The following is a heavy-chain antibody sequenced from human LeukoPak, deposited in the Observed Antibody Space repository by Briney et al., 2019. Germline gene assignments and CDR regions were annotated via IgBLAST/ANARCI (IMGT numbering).Heavy chain of an antibody. CDR1: GFTFSSYA. V-gene: IGHV3-30*04. J-gene: IGHJ4*02. CDR3: AKGTSSWHEFDY. CDR2: ISYDGSNK. Sequence: GGSLRLSCAASGFTFSSYAMHWIRQAPGKGLEWVAVISYDGSNKYYADSVKGRFTISRDNSKNTLYLQMNSLRAEDTAVYYCAKGTSSWHEFDYWGQGTLVTVSS. D-gene: IGHD6-13*01.